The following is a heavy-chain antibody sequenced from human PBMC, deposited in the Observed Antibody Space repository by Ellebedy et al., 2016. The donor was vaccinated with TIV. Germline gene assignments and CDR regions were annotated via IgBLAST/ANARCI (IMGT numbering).Heavy chain of an antibody. CDR1: GGSINSSSYF. CDR3: ARIYYMDV. Sequence: SETLSLTCTVSGGSINSSSYFWGWIRQPPGKGLEWIASIYYSGRTYYSPALKSPVTISVDTSKSQFSLKLTSVTAADTAVYYCARIYYMDVWGTGTTVTVSS. J-gene: IGHJ6*03. V-gene: IGHV4-39*07. CDR2: IYYSGRT.